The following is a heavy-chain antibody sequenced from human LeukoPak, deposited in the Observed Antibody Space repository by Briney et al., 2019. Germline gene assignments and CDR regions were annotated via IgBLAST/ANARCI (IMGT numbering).Heavy chain of an antibody. CDR2: ISGSGGSGST. Sequence: GGSLRLPCAASGFTFSSYAMSWVRQAPGKGLEWVSTISGSGGSGSTYYADSVKGRFTISRDNSKNTLYLQMNGLRVEDTAVYYWAKSGLNRFDYWGQGTLVTVSS. D-gene: IGHD2-15*01. CDR3: AKSGLNRFDY. CDR1: GFTFSSYA. V-gene: IGHV3-23*01. J-gene: IGHJ4*02.